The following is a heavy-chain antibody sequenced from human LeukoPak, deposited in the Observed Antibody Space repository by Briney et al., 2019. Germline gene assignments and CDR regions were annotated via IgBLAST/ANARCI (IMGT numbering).Heavy chain of an antibody. CDR2: IYYSGST. CDR1: GGSISSSSYY. Sequence: PSETLSLTCTVFGGSISSSSYYWGWIRQPPGKGLEWIGSIYYSGSTYYNPSLKSRVTISVDTSKNQFSLKLSSVTAADTAVYYCASHDYGDYAWFDPWGQGTLVTVSS. CDR3: ASHDYGDYAWFDP. D-gene: IGHD4-17*01. J-gene: IGHJ5*02. V-gene: IGHV4-39*01.